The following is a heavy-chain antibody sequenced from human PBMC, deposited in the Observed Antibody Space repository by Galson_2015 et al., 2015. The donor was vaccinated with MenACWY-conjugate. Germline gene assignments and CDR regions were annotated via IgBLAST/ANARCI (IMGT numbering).Heavy chain of an antibody. J-gene: IGHJ5*02. CDR3: ARLPRGINLMVEGS. V-gene: IGHV4-39*01. Sequence: WIGSIYFSGTTYYNPSLKSRVSISVDTSKNQFSLKLSSVTAADTTVYYCARLPRGINLMVEGSWGQGILVTVSS. D-gene: IGHD3-10*01. CDR2: IYFSGTT.